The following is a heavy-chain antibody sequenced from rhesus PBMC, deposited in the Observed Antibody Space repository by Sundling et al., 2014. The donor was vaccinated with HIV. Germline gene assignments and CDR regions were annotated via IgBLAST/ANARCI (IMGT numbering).Heavy chain of an antibody. J-gene: IGHJ4*01. V-gene: IGHV3-136*01. D-gene: IGHD3-16*01. CDR2: ISGGSDYI. CDR1: GFSFSAYG. Sequence: EVRLVESGGGLVQPGGSLRLSCTASGFSFSAYGMSWVRQAPGKGLEWVSSISGGSDYIYYGDSVKGRFTISRDNGKNSLSLQMNSLRGEDTAVYFCSRDPNYSSGHYSVGYWGQGVLVTVSS. CDR3: SRDPNYSSGHYSVGY.